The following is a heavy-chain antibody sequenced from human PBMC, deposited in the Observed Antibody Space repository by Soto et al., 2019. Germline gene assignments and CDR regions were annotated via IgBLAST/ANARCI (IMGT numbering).Heavy chain of an antibody. V-gene: IGHV3-23*01. CDR3: AKDTPRGIAVAGTVEDY. CDR2: ISGSGGST. Sequence: GGSLRLSCAASGFTFSSYAMSWVRQAPGEGLEWVSAISGSGGSTYYADSVKGRFTISRDNSKNTLYLQMNSLRAEDTAVYYCAKDTPRGIAVAGTVEDYWGQGTLVTVSS. D-gene: IGHD6-19*01. J-gene: IGHJ4*02. CDR1: GFTFSSYA.